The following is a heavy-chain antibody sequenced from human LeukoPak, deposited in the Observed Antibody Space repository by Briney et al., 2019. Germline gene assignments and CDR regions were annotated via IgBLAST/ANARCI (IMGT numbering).Heavy chain of an antibody. CDR3: AREIRGHFDS. CDR1: GFILSRYW. D-gene: IGHD3-10*01. Sequence: GGSLRLSCAASGFILSRYWTSWVRQAPGKGLEWVGNIKQDGSEKNYVDSVKGRFTISRENAKNSLYLQMNSLRAEDTAVYFCAREIRGHFDSWGQGTLVAVSS. J-gene: IGHJ5*01. V-gene: IGHV3-7*01. CDR2: IKQDGSEK.